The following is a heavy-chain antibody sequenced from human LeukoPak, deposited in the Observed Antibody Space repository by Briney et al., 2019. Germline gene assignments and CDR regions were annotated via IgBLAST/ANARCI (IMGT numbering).Heavy chain of an antibody. CDR1: GYTFTAYY. CDR2: IKPDSGSS. D-gene: IGHD6-19*01. V-gene: IGHV1-2*02. Sequence: AAVKVSCKASGYTFTAYYIHWLRQAPGQGPEWMGWIKPDSGSSHYAQKFQGRVTMTRDTSSNSAYMDLTRLKSDDTAVYYCARARVPIAVAGLYYFDYWGQGALVTVSS. J-gene: IGHJ4*02. CDR3: ARARVPIAVAGLYYFDY.